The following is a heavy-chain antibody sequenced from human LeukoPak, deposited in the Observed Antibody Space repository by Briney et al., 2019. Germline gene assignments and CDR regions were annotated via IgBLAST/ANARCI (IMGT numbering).Heavy chain of an antibody. CDR2: ISPAGDT. V-gene: IGHV3-13*04. CDR1: GFTFSNYD. J-gene: IGHJ4*02. D-gene: IGHD1-26*01. CDR3: ASGHSGSYYEDY. Sequence: PGGSLRLSCAASGFTFSNYDKHWVRQPTGKGLEWVSAISPAGDTYYSGSVKGRFTISRENAKNSLYLQMDSLRAGDTAVYYCASGHSGSYYEDYWGQGTLVTVSS.